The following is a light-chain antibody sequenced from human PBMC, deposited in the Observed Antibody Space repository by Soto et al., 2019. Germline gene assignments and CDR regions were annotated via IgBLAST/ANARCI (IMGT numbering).Light chain of an antibody. J-gene: IGLJ1*01. CDR3: CSYVGATTDV. CDR2: EGI. CDR1: SSTVGGFNV. V-gene: IGLV2-23*01. Sequence: ALTQPASVSGSPGQSITISCTGTSSTVGGFNVVSWYQQHPGKAPKVIIYEGIKRPSGVSNRFSGSNSGSTASLTISGLQAEDEADYYCCSYVGATTDVFGTGTKVTVL.